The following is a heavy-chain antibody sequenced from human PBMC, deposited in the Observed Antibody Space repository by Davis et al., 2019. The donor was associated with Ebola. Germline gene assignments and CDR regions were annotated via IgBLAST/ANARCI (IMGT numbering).Heavy chain of an antibody. Sequence: MPSETLSLTCTVSGGSISSTSHYWGWIRQPPGKGLQWFGSIYYSGSTYYNPSLKSRVTISVDTSKNQFSLKLTSVTAADTAVYYCARVYCSGGTCYSAYYYGMDVWGQGTTVTVSS. J-gene: IGHJ6*02. V-gene: IGHV4-39*01. D-gene: IGHD2-15*01. CDR2: IYYSGST. CDR3: ARVYCSGGTCYSAYYYGMDV. CDR1: GGSISSTSHY.